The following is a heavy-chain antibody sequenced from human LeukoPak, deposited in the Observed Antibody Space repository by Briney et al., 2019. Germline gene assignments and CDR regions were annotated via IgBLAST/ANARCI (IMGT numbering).Heavy chain of an antibody. J-gene: IGHJ5*02. Sequence: GGSLRLSCAASGFTFSSYSMNWVRQAPGEGLEWVSSISSSSSYIYYADSVKGRFTISRDNAKNSLYLQMNSLRAEDTAVYYCARDAGSTGFDPWGQGTLVTVSS. V-gene: IGHV3-21*01. CDR3: ARDAGSTGFDP. D-gene: IGHD2-2*01. CDR1: GFTFSSYS. CDR2: ISSSSSYI.